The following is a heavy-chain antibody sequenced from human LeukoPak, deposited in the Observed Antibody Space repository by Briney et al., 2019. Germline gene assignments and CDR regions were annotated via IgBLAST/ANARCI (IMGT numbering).Heavy chain of an antibody. CDR3: ARDATSATRHAFDI. D-gene: IGHD1-26*01. J-gene: IGHJ3*02. CDR2: IHHSGST. V-gene: IGHV4-34*01. CDR1: GGSFSGYY. Sequence: SETLSLTCAVYGGSFSGYYWSWIRQPPGKGLEWIGEIHHSGSTNYNPSLTSRVTLSVDTSTNQFSLKLSSVTAADTAAYYCARDATSATRHAFDIWGQGTMVTASS.